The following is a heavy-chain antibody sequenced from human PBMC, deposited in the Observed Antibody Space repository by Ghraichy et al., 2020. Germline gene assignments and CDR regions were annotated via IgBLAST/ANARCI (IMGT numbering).Heavy chain of an antibody. D-gene: IGHD3-10*01. CDR1: GYTFTSYA. CDR3: ARAVPGSGSYDY. J-gene: IGHJ4*02. Sequence: ASVKVSCKSSGYTFTSYAMHWVRQAPGPRLEWMGWINAGNGNTKYSQQFQGRVTITRDTSASTAYIELSSLRSEDTAVYYCARAVPGSGSYDYWGQGTLVTVSS. V-gene: IGHV1-3*01. CDR2: INAGNGNT.